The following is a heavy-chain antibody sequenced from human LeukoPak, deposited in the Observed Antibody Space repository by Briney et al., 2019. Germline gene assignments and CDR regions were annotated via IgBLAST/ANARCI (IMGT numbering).Heavy chain of an antibody. CDR3: ARGVFDGDRGWDYYMDV. CDR1: GYTFTSYD. V-gene: IGHV1-8*01. CDR2: RNPNSGNT. Sequence: ASVKVSCKASGYTFTSYDINWVRQATGQGLEWMGCRNPNSGNTGYAQKFQGRVTMTRNTSISTAYMELSSLRSEDTAVYYCARGVFDGDRGWDYYMDVWGKGTTVTVSS. J-gene: IGHJ6*03. D-gene: IGHD4-17*01.